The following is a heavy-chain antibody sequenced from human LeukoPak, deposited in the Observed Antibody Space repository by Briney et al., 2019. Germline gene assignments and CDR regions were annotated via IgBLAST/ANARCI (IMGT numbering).Heavy chain of an antibody. J-gene: IGHJ5*02. CDR2: MNPNSGNT. V-gene: IGHV1-8*03. CDR3: ARIHYDYVWGTYRYTRFDP. Sequence: ASVKVSCKASGYSFVLYGINWVRQATGQGLEWMGWMNPNSGNTGYAQKFQGRVTITRNTSISTAYMELSSLRSEDTAVYYCARIHYDYVWGTYRYTRFDPWGQGTLVIVSS. CDR1: GYSFVLYG. D-gene: IGHD3-16*02.